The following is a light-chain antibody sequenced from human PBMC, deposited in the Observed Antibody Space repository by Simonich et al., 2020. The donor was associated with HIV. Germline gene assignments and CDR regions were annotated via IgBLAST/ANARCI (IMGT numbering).Light chain of an antibody. V-gene: IGKV3-15*01. Sequence: EIVMTQSPATLSVSPGERATLSCRASQSVSSKLAWYQQKPGQAPRPLIYGASTRATGIPARFSGSGSGTEFTLTISSMQSEDFAVYYCQQYNKWPPWTFGQGTKVEIK. CDR3: QQYNKWPPWT. CDR1: QSVSSK. J-gene: IGKJ1*01. CDR2: GAS.